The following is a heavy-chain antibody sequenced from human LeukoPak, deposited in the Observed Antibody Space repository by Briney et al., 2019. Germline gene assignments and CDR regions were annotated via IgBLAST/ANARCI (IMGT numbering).Heavy chain of an antibody. V-gene: IGHV3-64*01. CDR2: ISSNGGST. Sequence: GGSLRLSCAASGFTFSSYAMHWVRQAPGKGLEYVSAISSNGGSTYYANSVKGRFTISRDNSKNTLYLQMGSLRAEDMAVYYCARGECSSTSCHFDYWGQGTLVTVSS. CDR3: ARGECSSTSCHFDY. J-gene: IGHJ4*02. CDR1: GFTFSSYA. D-gene: IGHD2-2*01.